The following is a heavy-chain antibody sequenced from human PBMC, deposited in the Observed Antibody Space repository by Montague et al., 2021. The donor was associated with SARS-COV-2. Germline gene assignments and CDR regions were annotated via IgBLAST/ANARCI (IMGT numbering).Heavy chain of an antibody. CDR3: ANRGVRSLSGEWSFFDY. J-gene: IGHJ4*02. CDR1: GFTFSGYG. D-gene: IGHD7-27*01. V-gene: IGHV3-23*01. Sequence: SLRLSCAASGFTFSGYGMSWVRQAPGKGLEWASGISDSSDDIFYADSVKGRFTISRDNAKDSLYLQMNSLRAEDTAVYYCANRGVRSLSGEWSFFDYWGQGTLVTVSS. CDR2: ISDSSDDI.